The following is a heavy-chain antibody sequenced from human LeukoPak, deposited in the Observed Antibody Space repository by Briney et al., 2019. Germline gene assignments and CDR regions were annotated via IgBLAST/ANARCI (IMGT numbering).Heavy chain of an antibody. D-gene: IGHD6-13*01. Sequence: GGSLRLSCAVSGFTFTDYWMNWVRQAPGKGLEWVASIRQDGGEKSYLDSVKGRFTISRDNTKNSLYLQINSLRAEDTAAYYCARDGTAAGLYFDLWGQGTLVTVSS. V-gene: IGHV3-7*01. CDR3: ARDGTAAGLYFDL. CDR2: IRQDGGEK. CDR1: GFTFTDYW. J-gene: IGHJ4*01.